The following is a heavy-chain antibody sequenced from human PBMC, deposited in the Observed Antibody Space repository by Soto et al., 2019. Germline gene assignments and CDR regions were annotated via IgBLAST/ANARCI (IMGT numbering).Heavy chain of an antibody. J-gene: IGHJ6*02. CDR3: ARRSAARGYYYYYYGMDV. CDR2: ISSSSSYT. D-gene: IGHD6-6*01. V-gene: IGHV3-11*06. Sequence: LSLTCTVSGGSISSYYWSWIRQAPGKGLEWVSYISSSSSYTNYADSVKGRFTISRDNAKNSLYLQMNSLRAEDTAVYYCARRSAARGYYYYYYGMDVWGQGTTVTVPS. CDR1: GGSISSYY.